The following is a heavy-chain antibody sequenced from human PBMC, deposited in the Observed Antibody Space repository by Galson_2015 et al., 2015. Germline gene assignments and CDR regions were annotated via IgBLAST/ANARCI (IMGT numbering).Heavy chain of an antibody. Sequence: PALVKPTQTLTLTCTFSGFSLSTSGVGVGWIRQPPGKALEWLALIYWDNDNRFSPSLKSRLTITKDTSKNQVVLTMTNMDPADTATYYCGHSRDGKRSGTGLVVYWGQGTLVTVSS. D-gene: IGHD5-24*01. CDR1: GFSLSTSGVG. V-gene: IGHV2-5*02. CDR2: IYWDNDN. J-gene: IGHJ4*02. CDR3: GHSRDGKRSGTGLVVY.